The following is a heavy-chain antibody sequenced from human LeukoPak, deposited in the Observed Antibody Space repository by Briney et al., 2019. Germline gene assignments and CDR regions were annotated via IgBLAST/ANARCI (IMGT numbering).Heavy chain of an antibody. J-gene: IGHJ4*02. D-gene: IGHD6-13*01. CDR3: AKARIGAAGSRYFDY. CDR1: GFTFSSYA. CDR2: IGGSGVIT. V-gene: IGHV3-23*01. Sequence: GGSLRLSRAASGFTFSSYAMSWVRQAPGKGLEWVSVIGGSGVITYYADSVKGRFAISRDNSKNTLYLQMNSLRAEDTAVYYCAKARIGAAGSRYFDYWGQGTLVTVSS.